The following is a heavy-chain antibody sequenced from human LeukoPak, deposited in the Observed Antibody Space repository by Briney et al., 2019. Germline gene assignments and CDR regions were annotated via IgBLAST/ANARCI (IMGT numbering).Heavy chain of an antibody. J-gene: IGHJ4*02. V-gene: IGHV1-2*02. CDR3: ARGTGYSSSWTPNQPFDY. CDR2: INPNSGGT. CDR1: GYTFTGYY. D-gene: IGHD6-13*01. Sequence: AAPVKVSCKASGYTFTGYYVHWARQAPGQGLEWMGWINPNSGGTSYAQRFQGRVTMTRDTSISTAYMELSSLRSDDTAVYYCARGTGYSSSWTPNQPFDYWGQGTLVTVSS.